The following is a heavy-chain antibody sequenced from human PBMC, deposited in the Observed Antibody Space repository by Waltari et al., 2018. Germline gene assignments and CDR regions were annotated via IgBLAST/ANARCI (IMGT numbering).Heavy chain of an antibody. CDR2: IWYDGSNK. J-gene: IGHJ4*02. CDR3: ARDSDGSGSYYNEYYFDY. CDR1: GFTFSSYG. Sequence: QVQLVESGGGVVQPGRSLRLSCAASGFTFSSYGMHWVRPAPGKGLEWVAVIWYDGSNKYYADSVKGRFTISRDNSKNTLYLQMNSLRAEDTAVYYCARDSDGSGSYYNEYYFDYWGQGTLVTVSS. D-gene: IGHD3-10*01. V-gene: IGHV3-33*01.